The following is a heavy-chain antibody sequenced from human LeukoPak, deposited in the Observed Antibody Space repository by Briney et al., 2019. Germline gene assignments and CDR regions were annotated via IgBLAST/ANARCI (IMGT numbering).Heavy chain of an antibody. CDR2: ISAPDGST. J-gene: IGHJ4*02. CDR1: GFKFSNEA. CDR3: AREDDGFDY. Sequence: GGSLRLSCAASGFKFSNEAMNWVRQAPEKGLEWIATISAPDGSTYYADSVKGRFTTSRDNSKNTLYLQMNSLRAEDTAVYYCAREDDGFDYWGQGTLVTVSS. V-gene: IGHV3-23*01.